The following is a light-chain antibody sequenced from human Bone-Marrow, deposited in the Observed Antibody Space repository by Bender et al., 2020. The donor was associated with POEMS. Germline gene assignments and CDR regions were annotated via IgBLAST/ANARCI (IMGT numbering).Light chain of an antibody. Sequence: QSALTQPASVSGSPGQSITISCTGASSDVGGYNYVSWYQHHPGKAPRLLIYEVTKRPSGVPDRFSGSRSGNTASLTVSGLQAADEADYYCCSYGGVNIHGVFGTGTKVTVL. CDR3: CSYGGVNIHGV. V-gene: IGLV2-8*01. J-gene: IGLJ1*01. CDR2: EVT. CDR1: SSDVGGYNY.